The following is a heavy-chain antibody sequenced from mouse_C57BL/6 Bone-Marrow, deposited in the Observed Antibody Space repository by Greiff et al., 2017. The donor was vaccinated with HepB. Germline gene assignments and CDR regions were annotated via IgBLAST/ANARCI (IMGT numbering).Heavy chain of an antibody. Sequence: QVQLQQSGAELARPGASVKLSCKASGYTFTSYGISWVKQRTGQGLEWIGEIYPRSGNTYYNEKFKGKATFTADTSSNTAYMQLSSLTTEDSAIYYCAITTVVGRTCRDYWGQGTSVTVSS. J-gene: IGHJ4*01. CDR2: IYPRSGNT. CDR3: AITTVVGRTCRDY. D-gene: IGHD1-1*01. V-gene: IGHV1-81*01. CDR1: GYTFTSYG.